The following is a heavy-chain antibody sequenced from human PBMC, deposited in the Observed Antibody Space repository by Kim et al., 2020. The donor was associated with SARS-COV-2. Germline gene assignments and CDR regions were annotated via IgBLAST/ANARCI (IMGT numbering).Heavy chain of an antibody. CDR2: ISSSSSTI. J-gene: IGHJ5*02. D-gene: IGHD2-15*01. CDR3: ARVGTSVSCSGGSCYPYNWFDP. Sequence: GGSLRLSCAASGFTFSSYSMNWVRQAPGKGLEWVSYISSSSSTIYYADSVKGRFTISRDNAKNSLYLQMNSLRAEDTAVYYCARVGTSVSCSGGSCYPYNWFDPWGQGTLVTVSS. V-gene: IGHV3-48*04. CDR1: GFTFSSYS.